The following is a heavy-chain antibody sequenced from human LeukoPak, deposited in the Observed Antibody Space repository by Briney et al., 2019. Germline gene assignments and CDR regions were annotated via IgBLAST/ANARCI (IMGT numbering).Heavy chain of an antibody. CDR1: GGSFSGYY. CDR2: INHSGST. V-gene: IGHV4-34*01. Sequence: SETLSLTCAVYGGSFSGYYWSWIRQPPGKGLEWIGEINHSGSTNYNPSLKSRVTISVDTSKNQFSLKLSSVTAADTAVYYCARLAARPYGGQGTLVTVSS. CDR3: ARLAARPY. J-gene: IGHJ4*02. D-gene: IGHD6-6*01.